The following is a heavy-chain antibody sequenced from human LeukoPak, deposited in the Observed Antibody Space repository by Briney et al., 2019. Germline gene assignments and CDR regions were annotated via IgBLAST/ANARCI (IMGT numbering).Heavy chain of an antibody. V-gene: IGHV3-30*04. Sequence: GRSLRLSCTASGFTFSSYAMHWVRQAPGKGLEWVAVILYDGSKKYYGDSVKGRLTISRDNSKNTLYLQMSSLRAEDTAVYYCAREVSGSYFDYWGQGTLATVSS. D-gene: IGHD1-26*01. CDR2: ILYDGSKK. J-gene: IGHJ4*02. CDR1: GFTFSSYA. CDR3: AREVSGSYFDY.